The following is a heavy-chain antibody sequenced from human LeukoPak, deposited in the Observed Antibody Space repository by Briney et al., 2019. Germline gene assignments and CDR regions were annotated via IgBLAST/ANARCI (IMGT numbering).Heavy chain of an antibody. CDR3: ARGIGWFDP. CDR2: IYYSGST. Sequence: PSETLSLTCTVSGGSISSYYWSWIRQPPGKGLEWIGYIYYSGSTNYKPSLKSRVTISVDTSKNQFSLKLSSVTAADTAVYYCARGIGWFDPWGQGTLVTVSS. CDR1: GGSISSYY. J-gene: IGHJ5*02. V-gene: IGHV4-59*12.